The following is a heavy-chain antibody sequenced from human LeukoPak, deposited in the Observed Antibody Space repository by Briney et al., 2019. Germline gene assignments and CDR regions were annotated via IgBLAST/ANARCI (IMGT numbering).Heavy chain of an antibody. CDR1: GFAFSGYA. CDR3: ATGLGYSSGWYYFDY. CDR2: IYSGGST. Sequence: PGGSLRLSCTVSGFAFSGYAMSWVRQAPGKGLEWVSVIYSGGSTYYADSVKGRFTISRDNSKNTLYLQMNSLRAEDTAVYYCATGLGYSSGWYYFDYWGQGTLVTVSS. J-gene: IGHJ4*02. D-gene: IGHD6-19*01. V-gene: IGHV3-66*01.